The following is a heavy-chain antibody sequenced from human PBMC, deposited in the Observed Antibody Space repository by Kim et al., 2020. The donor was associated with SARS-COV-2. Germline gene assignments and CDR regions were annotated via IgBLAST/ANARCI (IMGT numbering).Heavy chain of an antibody. CDR3: TSTMTTVTTFDY. V-gene: IGHV3-15*01. J-gene: IGHJ4*02. Sequence: GGSLRLSCAASGFTFSNAWMSWVRQAPGKGLEWVGRIKSKTDGGTTDYAAPVKGRFTISRDDSKNTLYLQMNSLKTEDTAVYYCTSTMTTVTTFDYWGQGTLVTVSS. CDR1: GFTFSNAW. CDR2: IKSKTDGGTT. D-gene: IGHD4-17*01.